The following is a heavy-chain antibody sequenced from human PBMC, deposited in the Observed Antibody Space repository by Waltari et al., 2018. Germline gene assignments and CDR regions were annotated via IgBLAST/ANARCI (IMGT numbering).Heavy chain of an antibody. CDR1: GFTFSSYA. CDR3: AKDSQAGYYDSSGYYDAEYFQH. D-gene: IGHD3-22*01. J-gene: IGHJ1*01. V-gene: IGHV3-23*01. CDR2: ISGSGGST. Sequence: EVQLLESGGGLVQPGGSLRLSCAASGFTFSSYAMSWVRQAPGKGLEWVSAISGSGGSTYYADAVKGRFTISRDNSKNTLYLQMNSLRAEDTAVYYCAKDSQAGYYDSSGYYDAEYFQHWGQGTLVTVSS.